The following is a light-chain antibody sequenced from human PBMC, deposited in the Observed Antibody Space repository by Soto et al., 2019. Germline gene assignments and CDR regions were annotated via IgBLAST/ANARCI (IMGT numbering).Light chain of an antibody. CDR3: QQHGSPSIT. J-gene: IGKJ5*01. V-gene: IGKV3D-20*01. CDR1: QSDGSGC. CDR2: DAS. Sequence: EIVLTTSVATRSSTPLASSLLSCEASQSDGSGCLAWYQQKPGLAPRLLIYDASSRATGIPDRFSGSGSGTEFTLTISRLQPEDFAVYYCQQHGSPSITFGQGTRLEIK.